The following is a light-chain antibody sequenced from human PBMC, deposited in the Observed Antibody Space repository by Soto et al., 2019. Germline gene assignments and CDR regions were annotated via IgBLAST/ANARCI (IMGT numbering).Light chain of an antibody. CDR3: SSYAGSNAHVV. J-gene: IGLJ2*01. CDR1: SSDVGGYNY. CDR2: EVS. Sequence: QSALTQSPSASGSPGQSVTISCTGTSSDVGGYNYVSWYQQHPGKAPKLMIFEVSKRPSGVPDRFSGSKSGNTASLTVSGLQAEDEAAYYCSSYAGSNAHVVFGGGTKLTVL. V-gene: IGLV2-8*01.